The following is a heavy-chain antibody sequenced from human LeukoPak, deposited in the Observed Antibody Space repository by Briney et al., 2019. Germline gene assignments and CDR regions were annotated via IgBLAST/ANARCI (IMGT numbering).Heavy chain of an antibody. Sequence: SETLSLTCTVSGGSISSYYWSWIRQPAGKGLEWIGRIYTSGSTNYNPSLKSRVTISVDTSKNQFSLKLSSVTAADTAVYYCARDDPYCSSTSCYADYWGQGTLVTVSS. CDR2: IYTSGST. V-gene: IGHV4-4*07. CDR3: ARDDPYCSSTSCYADY. J-gene: IGHJ4*02. D-gene: IGHD2-2*01. CDR1: GGSISSYY.